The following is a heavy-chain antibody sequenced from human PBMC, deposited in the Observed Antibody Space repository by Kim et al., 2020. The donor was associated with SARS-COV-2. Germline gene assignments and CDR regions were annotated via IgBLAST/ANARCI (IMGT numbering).Heavy chain of an antibody. CDR1: GFTFSSYA. CDR2: ISGSGGST. J-gene: IGHJ4*02. CDR3: AKFGVVVVPAAAHLDY. V-gene: IGHV3-23*01. Sequence: GGSLRLSCAASGFTFSSYAMSWVRQAPGKGLEWVSAISGSGGSTYYADSVKGRFTISRDNSKNTLYLQMNSLRAEDTAVYYCAKFGVVVVPAAAHLDYWGQGTLVTVSS. D-gene: IGHD2-2*01.